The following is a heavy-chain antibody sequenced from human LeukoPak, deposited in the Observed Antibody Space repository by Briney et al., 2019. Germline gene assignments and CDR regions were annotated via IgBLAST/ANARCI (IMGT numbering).Heavy chain of an antibody. CDR1: GFTFSSYA. D-gene: IGHD6-13*01. CDR3: AKDLWQQSPH. V-gene: IGHV3-30-3*01. J-gene: IGHJ4*02. Sequence: GGSLRLSCAASGFTFSSYAMHWVRQAPGKGLEWVAVISYDGSNKYYADSVKGRFTISRDNSKNTLYLQMNSLRAEDTAVYYCAKDLWQQSPHWGQGTLVTVSS. CDR2: ISYDGSNK.